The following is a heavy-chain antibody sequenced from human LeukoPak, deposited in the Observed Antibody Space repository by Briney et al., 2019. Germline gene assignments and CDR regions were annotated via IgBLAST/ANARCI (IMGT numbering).Heavy chain of an antibody. CDR2: IYPGDSDT. CDR3: ARGRYDFWSGYRWGFDP. Sequence: GESLKISCKGSGYSFTSYWIGWVRQMPGKGLEWMGIIYPGDSDTRYSPSFQGQVNISADKSISTAYLQWSSLKASDTAMYYCARGRYDFWSGYRWGFDPWGQGTLVTVSS. J-gene: IGHJ5*02. V-gene: IGHV5-51*01. CDR1: GYSFTSYW. D-gene: IGHD3-3*01.